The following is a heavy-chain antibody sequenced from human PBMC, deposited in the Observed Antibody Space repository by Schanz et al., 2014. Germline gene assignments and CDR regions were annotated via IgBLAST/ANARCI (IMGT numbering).Heavy chain of an antibody. CDR2: IIPSLGIA. V-gene: IGHV1-69*04. J-gene: IGHJ4*02. CDR1: GGTFSSFG. CDR3: ASSGAGYSSSWDFDY. D-gene: IGHD6-13*01. Sequence: QVQLVQSGAEVKKPGSSVKVSCKASGGTFSSFGINWVRQAPGQGLEWMGRIIPSLGIANYAQKFQGRVTITADKSTFTAYMDVSSLRSEDTAVYYCASSGAGYSSSWDFDYWGQGTLXTVSS.